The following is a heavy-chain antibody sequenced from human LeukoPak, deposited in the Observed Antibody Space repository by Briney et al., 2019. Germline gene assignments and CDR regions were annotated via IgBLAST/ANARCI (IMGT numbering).Heavy chain of an antibody. CDR1: GHTFTQDG. CDR3: AARIALAGTLDY. J-gene: IGHJ4*02. CDR2: ISAYNGNT. D-gene: IGHD6-19*01. V-gene: IGHV1-18*01. Sequence: ASVKVSCKPPGHTFTQDGTSGFRQAPGQGLEWMGWISAYNGNTNYAQKLQGRVTMTTDTSTSTAYIELRSLRSDGTQACNCAARIALAGTLDYWGQGTLVTVSS.